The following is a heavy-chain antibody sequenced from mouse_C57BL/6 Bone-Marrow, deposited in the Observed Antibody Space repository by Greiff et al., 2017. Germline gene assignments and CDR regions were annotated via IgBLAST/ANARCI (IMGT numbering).Heavy chain of an antibody. CDR2: IHPNSGST. Sequence: VKLMESGAELVKPGASVKLSCKASGYTFTSYWMHWVKQRPGQGLEWIGMIHPNSGSTNYNEKFKSKATLTVDKSSSTAYMQLSSLTSEDSAVYYCARSGLRYPAWFAYWGQGTPVTVSA. D-gene: IGHD3-1*01. V-gene: IGHV1-64*01. J-gene: IGHJ3*01. CDR1: GYTFTSYW. CDR3: ARSGLRYPAWFAY.